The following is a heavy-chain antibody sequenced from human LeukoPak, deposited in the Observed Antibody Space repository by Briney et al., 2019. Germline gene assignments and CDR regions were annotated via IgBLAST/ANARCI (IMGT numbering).Heavy chain of an antibody. CDR2: IYYSGST. CDR1: GGSISSSSYY. D-gene: IGHD3-22*01. Sequence: SETLSLTCTVSGGSISSSSYYWGWIRQPPGKGLEWIGSIYYSGSTYYNPSLKSRVTISVDTSKNQFSLKLSSVTAADTAVYYCARGGPYDSSGYYRYDAFDIWGQGTMVTVSS. V-gene: IGHV4-39*07. CDR3: ARGGPYDSSGYYRYDAFDI. J-gene: IGHJ3*02.